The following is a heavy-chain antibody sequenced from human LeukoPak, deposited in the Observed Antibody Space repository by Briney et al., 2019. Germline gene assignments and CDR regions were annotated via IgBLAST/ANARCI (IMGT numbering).Heavy chain of an antibody. V-gene: IGHV1-69*13. CDR1: GGTFSSYA. CDR3: AREGIYYYDSSGYSWFDP. D-gene: IGHD3-22*01. CDR2: IIPIFGTA. Sequence: ASVKVSCKASGGTFSSYAISWVRQAPGQGLEWMGGIIPIFGTANYAQKFQGRVTITADESTSTAYMELSSLRSDDTAVYYCAREGIYYYDSSGYSWFDPWGQGTLVTVSS. J-gene: IGHJ5*02.